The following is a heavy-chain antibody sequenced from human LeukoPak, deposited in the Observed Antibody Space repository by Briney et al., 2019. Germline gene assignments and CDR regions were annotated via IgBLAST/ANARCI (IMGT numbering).Heavy chain of an antibody. V-gene: IGHV3-23*01. D-gene: IGHD1-26*01. CDR1: GFTFSSYG. CDR3: AKLREWELPDLFDY. CDR2: ISGSGGSR. J-gene: IGHJ4*02. Sequence: GGTLRLSCAASGFTFSSYGMSWVRQAPGKGLEWVSGISGSGGSRFYTDSVKGRFTISRDNSKNTLYLQMNSLRAEDAAVYYCAKLREWELPDLFDYWGQGTLVTVSS.